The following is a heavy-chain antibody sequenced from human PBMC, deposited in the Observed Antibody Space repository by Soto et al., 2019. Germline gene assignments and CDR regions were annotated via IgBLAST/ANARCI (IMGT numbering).Heavy chain of an antibody. J-gene: IGHJ6*02. Sequence: SLSLTCAVSVGSVSSGGYSWSWILQPPGKGLEWIGYIYHSRSTYYNPSLKSRVTISVDRSKNQFSLKLSSVTAADTAVYYCARGIQPYYYYYYGMDVWGQGTTVTVSS. CDR2: IYHSRST. CDR3: ARGIQPYYYYYYGMDV. V-gene: IGHV4-30-2*01. CDR1: VGSVSSGGYS. D-gene: IGHD5-18*01.